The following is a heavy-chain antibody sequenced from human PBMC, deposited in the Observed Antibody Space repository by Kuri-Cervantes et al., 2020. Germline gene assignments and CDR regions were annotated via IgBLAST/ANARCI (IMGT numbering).Heavy chain of an antibody. D-gene: IGHD1-26*01. Sequence: GSLRLSCTVSGGSISSYYWSWTRQPPGKGLEWIGYIYYSGSTNYNPSLKSRLTISVDTSKNQFSLKLSLVTDSDTAGDSCARGTDGATVLDYWGQGTLVTVSS. CDR3: ARGTDGATVLDY. V-gene: IGHV4-59*01. CDR2: IYYSGST. CDR1: GGSISSYY. J-gene: IGHJ4*02.